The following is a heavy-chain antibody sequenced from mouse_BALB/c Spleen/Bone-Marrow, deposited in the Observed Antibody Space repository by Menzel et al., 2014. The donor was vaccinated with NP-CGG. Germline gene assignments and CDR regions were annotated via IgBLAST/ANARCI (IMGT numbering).Heavy chain of an antibody. Sequence: EVKLVESGGGLVQPGGFRKLSCAVSGFSFSRFGMHWVRPAPETWLEWVASISSGSSTIYYADTVKGRFTISRDNPKDTLFLQKASLRAEDTAIYYGARYNTDDAMDYWGLGTSVTVAS. CDR3: ARYNTDDAMDY. CDR2: ISSGSSTI. D-gene: IGHD1-1*01. CDR1: GFSFSRFG. V-gene: IGHV5-17*02. J-gene: IGHJ4*01.